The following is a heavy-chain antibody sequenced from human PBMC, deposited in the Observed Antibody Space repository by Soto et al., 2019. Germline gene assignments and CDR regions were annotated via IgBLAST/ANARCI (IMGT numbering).Heavy chain of an antibody. CDR2: IYSGST. D-gene: IGHD6-19*01. CDR3: ARDPGSGWYRGGAFDV. V-gene: IGHV4-59*01. Sequence: QVQLQESGPGLVKSSETLSLTCTVSGGFISSFYWSWIRQPPGKGLEWIAYIYSGSTNYNPSLYRRITMSVDTSKNQFSLKMSSVTAADTAVYYCARDPGSGWYRGGAFDVWGQGTMVTVSS. J-gene: IGHJ3*01. CDR1: GGFISSFY.